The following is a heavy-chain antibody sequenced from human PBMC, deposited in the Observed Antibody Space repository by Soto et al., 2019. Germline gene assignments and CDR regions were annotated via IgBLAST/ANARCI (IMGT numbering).Heavy chain of an antibody. CDR3: ARERELERGEGSYFDY. D-gene: IGHD1-1*01. CDR1: GGTFSSYA. CDR2: LIPIFGTA. J-gene: IGHJ4*02. V-gene: IGHV1-69*01. Sequence: QVQLVQSGAAVKKPGSSVKVFCKVSGGTFSSYAISWVRQSPGQGLEWMGGLIPIFGTANYAQKFQGRVTITADESTSTGYMELSSRRSEDTAVYYCARERELERGEGSYFDYWGQGSLVNVS.